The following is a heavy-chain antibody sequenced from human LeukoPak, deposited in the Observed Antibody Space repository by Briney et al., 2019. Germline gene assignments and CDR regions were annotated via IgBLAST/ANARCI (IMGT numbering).Heavy chain of an antibody. V-gene: IGHV3-21*01. CDR3: VRLRRNSDTSGFYYYYDF. J-gene: IGHJ4*02. Sequence: PGGSLRLSCAASGYTFSSYSINWVHQATGKGLEWVSSISVRSNYIYYADSVRGRFRISRDDARDSLYLQMNSLRAEDTAVYYCVRLRRNSDTSGFYYYYDFWGQGTLVTVSS. CDR1: GYTFSSYS. D-gene: IGHD3-22*01. CDR2: ISVRSNYI.